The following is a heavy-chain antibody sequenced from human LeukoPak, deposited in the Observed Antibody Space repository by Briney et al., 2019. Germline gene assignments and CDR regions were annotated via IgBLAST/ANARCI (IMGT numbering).Heavy chain of an antibody. J-gene: IGHJ4*02. CDR1: GFTFSSYA. Sequence: PGGSLRLSCAASGFTFSSYAMHWVRQAPGKGLEWVAVISYDGSNKYYAGSVKGRFTISRDNSKNTLYLQMDSLRAEDTAVYYCARGSPRRYYDSSGYYYDYWGQGTLVTVSS. D-gene: IGHD3-22*01. CDR3: ARGSPRRYYDSSGYYYDY. V-gene: IGHV3-30*04. CDR2: ISYDGSNK.